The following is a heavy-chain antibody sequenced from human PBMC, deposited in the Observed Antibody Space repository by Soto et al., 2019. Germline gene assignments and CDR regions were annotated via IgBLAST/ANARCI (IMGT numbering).Heavy chain of an antibody. CDR1: GFTFSSYG. CDR3: AKDHVAAAGTNYDRYYYYYYGMDV. J-gene: IGHJ6*02. V-gene: IGHV3-30*18. CDR2: ISYDGSNK. D-gene: IGHD6-13*01. Sequence: QVQLVESGGGVVQPGRSLRLSCAASGFTFSSYGMHWVRQAPGKGLEWVAVISYDGSNKYYADSVKGRFTISRDNSKNTLYLQMNSLRAEDTAVYYCAKDHVAAAGTNYDRYYYYYYGMDVWGQGTTVTVSS.